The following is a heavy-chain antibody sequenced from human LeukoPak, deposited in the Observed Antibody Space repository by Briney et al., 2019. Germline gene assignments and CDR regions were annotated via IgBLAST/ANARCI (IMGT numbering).Heavy chain of an antibody. J-gene: IGHJ4*02. CDR1: GFTFRSYW. V-gene: IGHV3-7*01. D-gene: IGHD1-26*01. Sequence: GGSLRLSCGASGFTFRSYWMSWVRQTPGKGLEWVANIKEDGSEKNYVDSVKGRFTISRDNAKNSLYLQMNSLRAEDTAVYYCARELLGGRADFDYWGQGTLVTVSS. CDR2: IKEDGSEK. CDR3: ARELLGGRADFDY.